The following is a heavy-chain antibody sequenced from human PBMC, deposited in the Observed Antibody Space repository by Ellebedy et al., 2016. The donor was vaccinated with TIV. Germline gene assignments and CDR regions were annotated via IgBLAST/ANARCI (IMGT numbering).Heavy chain of an antibody. J-gene: IGHJ4*02. Sequence: MPSETLSLTCAVSGGFISNYYWTWSRQSPETGLEWIGYIYHSGTNGSNPSLKSRVTISVDTPKNQFPLKLNSVTAADTAVYYCARGAPFPYYFDSWGQGLLVTVSS. CDR3: ARGAPFPYYFDS. V-gene: IGHV4-59*01. CDR1: GGFISNYY. CDR2: IYHSGTN.